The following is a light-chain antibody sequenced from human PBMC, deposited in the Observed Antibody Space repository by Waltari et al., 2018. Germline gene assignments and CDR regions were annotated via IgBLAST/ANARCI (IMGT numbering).Light chain of an antibody. J-gene: IGLJ2*01. CDR3: SSYTSSSTL. CDR1: SSDVGGYNY. CDR2: DVN. Sequence: QSALTQPASVSGSPGQAITLSCTGNSSDVGGYNYVSWYQQHPDKAPKLMIYDVNNRASGVSNRFSGSKSGNTASLTISGLQAEDEADYYCSSYTSSSTLFGGGTKLTVL. V-gene: IGLV2-14*03.